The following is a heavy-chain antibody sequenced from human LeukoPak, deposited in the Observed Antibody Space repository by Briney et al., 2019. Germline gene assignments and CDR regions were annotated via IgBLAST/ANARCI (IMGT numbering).Heavy chain of an antibody. J-gene: IGHJ4*02. CDR2: ISGSGGSP. CDR3: AKAVVVVVAAILFDY. CDR1: GFTFSSYA. V-gene: IGHV3-23*01. Sequence: GGSLRLSCAASGFTFSSYAMSWVRQAPGKGLEWVSAISGSGGSPYYADSVKGRFTISRDNSKNTLYLQMNSLRAEDTAVYYCAKAVVVVVAAILFDYWGQGTLVTVSS. D-gene: IGHD2-15*01.